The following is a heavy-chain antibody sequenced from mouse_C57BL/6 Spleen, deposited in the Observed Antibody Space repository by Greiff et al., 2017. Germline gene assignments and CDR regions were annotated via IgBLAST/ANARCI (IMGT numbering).Heavy chain of an antibody. CDR2: IYPGSGST. J-gene: IGHJ4*01. CDR1: GYTFTSYW. CDR3: ARVRDSSGYYAMDY. Sequence: QVHVKQPGAELVKPGASVKMSCKASGYTFTSYWITWVKQRPGQGLEWIGDIYPGSGSTNYNEKFKSKATLTVDTSSSTAYMQLSSLTSEDSAVYYCARVRDSSGYYAMDYWGQGTSVTVSS. V-gene: IGHV1-55*01. D-gene: IGHD3-2*02.